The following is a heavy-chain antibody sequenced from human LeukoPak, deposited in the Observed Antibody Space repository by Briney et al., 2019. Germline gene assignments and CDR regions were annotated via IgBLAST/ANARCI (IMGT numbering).Heavy chain of an antibody. CDR2: INPNSGGT. J-gene: IGHJ3*02. V-gene: IGHV1-2*02. D-gene: IGHD1-26*01. CDR3: ASYSGSYYKDAFDT. CDR1: GYTFTGYY. Sequence: ASVKVSCKASGYTFTGYYMHWVRQAPGQGLEWMGWINPNSGGTNYAQKFQGRVTMTRDTSISTAYMELSRLRSDDTAVYYCASYSGSYYKDAFDTWGQGTMVTVSS.